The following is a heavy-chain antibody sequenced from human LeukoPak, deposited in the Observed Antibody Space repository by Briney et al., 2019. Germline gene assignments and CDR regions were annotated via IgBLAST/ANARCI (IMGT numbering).Heavy chain of an antibody. V-gene: IGHV4-59*01. Sequence: SETLSLTCTVSGGSISSYYWGWIRQPPGKGLEWIGYIYYSGSTNYNPSLKSRVTISVDTSKNQFSLKLSSVTAADTAVYYCARASSPGAQYYFDYWGQGTLVTVSS. CDR3: ARASSPGAQYYFDY. CDR1: GGSISSYY. CDR2: IYYSGST. D-gene: IGHD1-26*01. J-gene: IGHJ4*02.